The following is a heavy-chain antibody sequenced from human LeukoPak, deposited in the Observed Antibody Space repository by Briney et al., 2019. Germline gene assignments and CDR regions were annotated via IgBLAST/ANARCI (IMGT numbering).Heavy chain of an antibody. CDR1: GFTFSSYV. V-gene: IGHV3-30*02. Sequence: GGSLRLSCAASGFTFSSYVMHWVRQAPGKGLEWVAFIRYDGSNKYYADSVKGRFTISRDNSKNTLYLQMNSLRAEDTALYYCATGRGSNWNYDYFDYWGQGTLVTVSS. J-gene: IGHJ4*02. D-gene: IGHD1-7*01. CDR3: ATGRGSNWNYDYFDY. CDR2: IRYDGSNK.